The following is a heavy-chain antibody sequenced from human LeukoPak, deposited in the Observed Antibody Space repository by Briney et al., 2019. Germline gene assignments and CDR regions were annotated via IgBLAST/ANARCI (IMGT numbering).Heavy chain of an antibody. D-gene: IGHD3-22*01. CDR3: ASVGLYYYDSSGTGFDY. CDR2: ISAYNGNT. CDR1: GYTFTSYG. V-gene: IGHV1-18*01. Sequence: ASVKVSCKASGYTFTSYGISWVRQAPGQGLERMGWISAYNGNTNYAQKLQGRVTMTTDTSTSTAYMELRSLRSDDTAVYYCASVGLYYYDSSGTGFDYWGQGTLVTVSS. J-gene: IGHJ4*02.